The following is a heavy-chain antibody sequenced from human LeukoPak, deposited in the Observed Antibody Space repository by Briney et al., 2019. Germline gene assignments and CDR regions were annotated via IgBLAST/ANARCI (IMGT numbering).Heavy chain of an antibody. J-gene: IGHJ4*02. D-gene: IGHD3-22*01. V-gene: IGHV3-48*04. Sequence: GGSLRLSCAASGSTFSSYSVNWVRQAPGKGLEWVSYISASSSTIYYADSVKGRFTISRDNAKNSLYLQMNSLRAEDTAVYYCARGTTSSGSYYFDYWGQGTLVTVSS. CDR2: ISASSSTI. CDR1: GSTFSSYS. CDR3: ARGTTSSGSYYFDY.